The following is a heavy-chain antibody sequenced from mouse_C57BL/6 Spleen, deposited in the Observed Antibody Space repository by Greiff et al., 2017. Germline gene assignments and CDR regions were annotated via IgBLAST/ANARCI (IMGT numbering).Heavy chain of an antibody. CDR2: ISSGGDYI. Sequence: EVQGVESGEGLVKPGGSLKLSCAASGFTFSSYAMSWVRQTPEKRLEWVAYISSGGDYIYYADTVKGRFTISRDNARNTLYLQMSSLKSEDTAMYYCTRDPLYSNYGYFDVWGTGTTVTVSS. D-gene: IGHD2-5*01. J-gene: IGHJ1*03. CDR1: GFTFSSYA. V-gene: IGHV5-9-1*02. CDR3: TRDPLYSNYGYFDV.